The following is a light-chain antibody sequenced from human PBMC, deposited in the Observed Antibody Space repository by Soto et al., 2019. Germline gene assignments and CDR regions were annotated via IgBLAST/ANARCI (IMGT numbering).Light chain of an antibody. CDR2: DAS. Sequence: EIVMTQSPATLSVSPGERATLSCRASQSVSSKVAWYQQKPGQAPRLLIYDASVRATGIPDRFSGRGSGTEFTLTISSLQSEDFAFYYCQQYNNWTF. V-gene: IGKV3-15*01. CDR3: QQYNNWT. CDR1: QSVSSK. J-gene: IGKJ1*01.